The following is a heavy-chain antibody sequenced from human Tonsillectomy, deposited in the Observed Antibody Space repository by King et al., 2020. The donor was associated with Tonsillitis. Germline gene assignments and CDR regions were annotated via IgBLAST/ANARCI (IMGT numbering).Heavy chain of an antibody. Sequence: QLQESGPGLVKPSETLSLTCTVSGGSISSYYWSWIRQPPGKGLEWIGYIYHSGSTNYNPSLKSRVTITVDTSNNQFSLKLSYVTAADAAVYYCASTRYYYYGMDVWGQGTTVTVSS. CDR2: IYHSGST. CDR1: GGSISSYY. CDR3: ASTRYYYYGMDV. V-gene: IGHV4-59*01. J-gene: IGHJ6*02.